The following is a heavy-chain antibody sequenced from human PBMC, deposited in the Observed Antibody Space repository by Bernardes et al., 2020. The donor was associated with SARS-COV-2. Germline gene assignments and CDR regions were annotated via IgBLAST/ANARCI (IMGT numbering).Heavy chain of an antibody. D-gene: IGHD6-13*01. V-gene: IGHV4-34*01. CDR1: GGSFSGSY. Sequence: SETLSLTCAVYGGSFSGSYWSWIRQHPGPGLAWIGEINHSGRTHYNPSLKSRVTISVDTSKNQFSLKLSSVTAADTAVYYCSRASYSSSWYGTPPRDYWGQGTLVTVSS. J-gene: IGHJ4*02. CDR3: SRASYSSSWYGTPPRDY. CDR2: INHSGRT.